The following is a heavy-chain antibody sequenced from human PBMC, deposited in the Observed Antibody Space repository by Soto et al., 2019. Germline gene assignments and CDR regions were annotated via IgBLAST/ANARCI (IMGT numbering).Heavy chain of an antibody. CDR2: IYYSGST. V-gene: IGHV4-30-4*01. CDR1: GGSISSGDYY. J-gene: IGHJ4*02. Sequence: PSETLSLTSTVSGGSISSGDYYWSWIRQHPGKGLEWIGYIYYSGSTYYNPSLKSRVTISVDTSKNQFSLKLSSVTAADTAVYYCARGTEYYYGSGSYLNWGQGTLVTVSS. D-gene: IGHD3-10*01. CDR3: ARGTEYYYGSGSYLN.